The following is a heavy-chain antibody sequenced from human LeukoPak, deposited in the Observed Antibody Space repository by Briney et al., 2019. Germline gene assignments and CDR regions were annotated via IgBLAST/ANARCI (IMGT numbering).Heavy chain of an antibody. D-gene: IGHD1-1*01. CDR2: ISSNGGST. Sequence: GGSLGLSCAASGFTFSSYAMHWVRQAPGKGLEYVSAISSNGGSTYYANSVKGRFTISRDNSKNTLYLQMGSLRAEDMAVYYCARDGDGTTPYFQHWGQGTLVTVSS. V-gene: IGHV3-64*01. J-gene: IGHJ1*01. CDR1: GFTFSSYA. CDR3: ARDGDGTTPYFQH.